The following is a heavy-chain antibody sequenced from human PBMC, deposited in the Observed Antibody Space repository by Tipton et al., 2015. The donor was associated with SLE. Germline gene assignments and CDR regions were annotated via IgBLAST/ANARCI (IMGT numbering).Heavy chain of an antibody. CDR1: GFTFSSYA. V-gene: IGHV3-23*01. CDR3: AKRRIAARLGGGYWYFDL. CDR2: ISGSGSAT. Sequence: GSLRLSCAASGFTFSSYAMSWVRQAPGKGLEWVSGISGSGSATYYADSVKGRFTISRDNSKNTLYLEMNSLRAEDTAVYYCAKRRIAARLGGGYWYFDLWGRGTLVTVSS. D-gene: IGHD6-6*01. J-gene: IGHJ2*01.